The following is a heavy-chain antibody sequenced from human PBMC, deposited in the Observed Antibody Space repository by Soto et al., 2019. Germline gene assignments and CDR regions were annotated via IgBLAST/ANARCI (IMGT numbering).Heavy chain of an antibody. Sequence: QVLLQESGPGLVQPSGTLSLSCAVSGVSISSSYFWGWVRQSPGKGLEWFGDISHVGSVNYNPSLQSRVTISMDRYKNQFSLQLGSVTAEDTAVYYCARSFGWYAIDYWGQGSLVIVSS. CDR2: ISHVGSV. V-gene: IGHV4-4*02. D-gene: IGHD6-19*01. CDR3: ARSFGWYAIDY. J-gene: IGHJ4*02. CDR1: GVSISSSYF.